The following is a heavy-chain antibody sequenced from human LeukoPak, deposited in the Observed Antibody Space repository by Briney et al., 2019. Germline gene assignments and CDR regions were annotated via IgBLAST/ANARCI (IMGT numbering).Heavy chain of an antibody. D-gene: IGHD5-12*01. CDR3: ARDRAATMTWFDP. J-gene: IGHJ5*02. CDR2: IYTSGST. CDR1: GGSTSSYY. V-gene: IGHV4-4*07. Sequence: PSETLSLTCTVSGGSTSSYYWSWIRHPAGKGLEWIGRIYTSGSTNYNPSLKSRVTRSVDTTKIQFSLKLNSVAAADTAVYYCARDRAATMTWFDPWGQGTLVTVSS.